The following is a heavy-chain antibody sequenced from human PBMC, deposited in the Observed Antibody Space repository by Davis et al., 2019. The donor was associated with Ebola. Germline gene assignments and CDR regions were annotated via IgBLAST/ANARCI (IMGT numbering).Heavy chain of an antibody. J-gene: IGHJ4*02. CDR1: GASISSGSYY. CDR2: IYTRGTT. V-gene: IGHV4-61*02. CDR3: ARDRHDTSGYGF. Sequence: SETLSLTCTVSGASISSGSYYWTWIRQPAGKGLEWVGPIYTRGTTNYNPFLKSRVTRSLDASMNQFSLKLNSVTAADTAVNYCARDRHDTSGYGFWGQGTLVTVSS. D-gene: IGHD3-22*01.